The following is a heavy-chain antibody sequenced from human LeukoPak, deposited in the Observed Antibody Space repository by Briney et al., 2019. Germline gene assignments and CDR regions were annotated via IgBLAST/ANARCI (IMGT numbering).Heavy chain of an antibody. J-gene: IGHJ6*03. D-gene: IGHD1-26*01. Sequence: ASVKVSCKASGYTFTSYGISWVRQAPGQGLEWMGWISAYNGNTNYAQKFQGRVTMTRNTSISTAYMELSSLRSEDTAVYYCPRVSYLRPSDYMDVWGKGTTVTVSS. CDR3: PRVSYLRPSDYMDV. V-gene: IGHV1-18*01. CDR1: GYTFTSYG. CDR2: ISAYNGNT.